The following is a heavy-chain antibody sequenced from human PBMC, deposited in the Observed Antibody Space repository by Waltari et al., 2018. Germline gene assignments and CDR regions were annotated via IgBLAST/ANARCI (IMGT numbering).Heavy chain of an antibody. Sequence: EVQLVESGGGLVQPGGSLRLSCAASGFPFSDHSIDGVRQAPGKGLEWVGRIRKKLNSYTTEYAASVRGRFTISRDDSENSLYLQMNSLKTEDTAVYYCARDDNPRDSYGLDVWGQGTTVTVSS. D-gene: IGHD1-20*01. CDR1: GFPFSDHS. V-gene: IGHV3-72*01. J-gene: IGHJ6*02. CDR3: ARDDNPRDSYGLDV. CDR2: IRKKLNSYTT.